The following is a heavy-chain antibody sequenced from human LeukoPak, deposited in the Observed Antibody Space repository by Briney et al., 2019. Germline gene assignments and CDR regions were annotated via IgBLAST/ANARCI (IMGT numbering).Heavy chain of an antibody. CDR2: INVDGGST. V-gene: IGHV3-74*01. J-gene: IGHJ4*02. CDR3: ARDRSYSSDY. Sequence: GGSLRLSCAASGSTFSSYWMHWVRQAPGKGLVWVSHINVDGGSTTYADSVKGRFTISRDNAKNTLYLQMNSLRADDTAVYYCARDRSYSSDYWGQGTLVTVSS. CDR1: GSTFSSYW. D-gene: IGHD1-26*01.